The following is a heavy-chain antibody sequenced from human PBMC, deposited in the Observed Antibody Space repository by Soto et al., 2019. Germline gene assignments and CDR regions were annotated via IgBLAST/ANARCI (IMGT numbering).Heavy chain of an antibody. CDR3: ARDFRTYSHGVDF. CDR1: GYPFTGPY. CDR2: INPSSGGT. Sequence: ASVKVSCKASGYPFTGPYIYWLRRAPGQGLEWMGWINPSSGGTEFAEKFQGRVTVTRDTSIRTVFLELNSLTSDDTGVYFCARDFRTYSHGVDFWGQGTAVTVSS. V-gene: IGHV1-2*02. J-gene: IGHJ6*02. D-gene: IGHD4-4*01.